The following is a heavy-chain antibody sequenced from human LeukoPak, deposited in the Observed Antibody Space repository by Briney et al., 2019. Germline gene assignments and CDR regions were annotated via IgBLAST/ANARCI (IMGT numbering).Heavy chain of an antibody. Sequence: GGSLRLSCAVSGFTFSKYAMNWVRQGPGKGLEWVSGIGASGGTTYYADSVQGRFTISRDNSKNTLYLQLNRLRAEDTGVYFCAKDLEAVPGTILNDYWGQGTLVTVSS. D-gene: IGHD6-19*01. CDR3: AKDLEAVPGTILNDY. J-gene: IGHJ4*02. V-gene: IGHV3-23*01. CDR2: IGASGGTT. CDR1: GFTFSKYA.